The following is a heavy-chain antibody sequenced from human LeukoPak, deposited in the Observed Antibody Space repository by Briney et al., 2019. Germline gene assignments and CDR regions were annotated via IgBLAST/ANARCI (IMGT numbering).Heavy chain of an antibody. CDR1: GGSFSGYS. CDR3: ARGGNSGPDTIYYYYMDV. J-gene: IGHJ6*03. Sequence: PSETLSLTCAVYGGSFSGYSWSWVRQPPGKGLGWIGEINHSGSTNYNPSLKSRVTISVDTSEDQFSLKLTSVTAADTAVYYCARGGNSGPDTIYYYYMDVWDKGTTVTVSS. D-gene: IGHD1-1*01. CDR2: INHSGST. V-gene: IGHV4-34*01.